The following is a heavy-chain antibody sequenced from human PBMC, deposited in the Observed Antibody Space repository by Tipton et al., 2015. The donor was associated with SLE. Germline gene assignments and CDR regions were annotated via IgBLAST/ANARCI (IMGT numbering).Heavy chain of an antibody. CDR2: ISSSSSYT. J-gene: IGHJ4*02. CDR1: GFTFSDYY. V-gene: IGHV3-11*03. Sequence: SLRLSCAASGFTFSDYYMSWIRQAPGKGLEWVSYISSSSSYTNYADSVKGRSTISRDNAKNSLYLQMNSLRAEDTAVYYCARSSYDDFWSGFPFDYWGQGTLVTVS. CDR3: ARSSYDDFWSGFPFDY. D-gene: IGHD3-3*01.